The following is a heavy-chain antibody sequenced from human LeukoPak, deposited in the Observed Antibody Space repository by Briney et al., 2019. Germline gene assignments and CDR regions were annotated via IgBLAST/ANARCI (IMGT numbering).Heavy chain of an antibody. CDR2: IYYSGST. Sequence: SQTLSLTCTVSGGSISSGGYYWSWIRQHPGKGLEWIGYIYYSGSTYYNPSLKSRVTISVDTSKNQFSLKLSSVTAADTAVYYCARHARKRLTSNWDFWGQATLVTVSS. J-gene: IGHJ4*02. CDR1: GGSISSGGYY. D-gene: IGHD2-2*01. CDR3: ARHARKRLTSNWDF. V-gene: IGHV4-31*03.